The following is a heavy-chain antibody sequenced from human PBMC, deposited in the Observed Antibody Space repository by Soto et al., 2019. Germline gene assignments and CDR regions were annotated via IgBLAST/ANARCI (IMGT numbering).Heavy chain of an antibody. J-gene: IGHJ6*02. Sequence: QVQLVQSGAEVKKPGDSVKVSCKAYDYTFFTYGVGWVRQAPGQGLEWMGWISEDNGNTKYAQKFQGRVTMTRDTSPSTAYMELRSLRSDDTAVYYCARARWGGATGGDVWGQGTTVTVSS. CDR1: DYTFFTYG. V-gene: IGHV1-18*01. CDR2: ISEDNGNT. D-gene: IGHD1-26*01. CDR3: ARARWGGATGGDV.